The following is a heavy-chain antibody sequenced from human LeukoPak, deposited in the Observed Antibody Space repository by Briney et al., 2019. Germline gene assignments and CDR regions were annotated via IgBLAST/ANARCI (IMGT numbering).Heavy chain of an antibody. J-gene: IGHJ4*02. CDR1: GFTFSDYA. CDR3: AKARYYGSEGKGYYFDY. CDR2: FSVSGGNT. V-gene: IGHV3-23*01. Sequence: GGSLRLSCAVSGFTFSDYAMSWVRQAPGRGLEWVSSFSVSGGNTYYADSVKGRFTISRDNSKNMLYLQMNSLTAEDSAVYYCAKARYYGSEGKGYYFDYWGQGTLVTVSS. D-gene: IGHD3-10*01.